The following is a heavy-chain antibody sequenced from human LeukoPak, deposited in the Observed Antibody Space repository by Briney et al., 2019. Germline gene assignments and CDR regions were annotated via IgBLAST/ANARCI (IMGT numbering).Heavy chain of an antibody. CDR1: GDSISSYY. Sequence: SETLSLTCTVSGDSISSYYWSWIRQPPGKGLEWIGYIYYSGSTNYNPSLKSRVTISIDTSKNQFSLKLSSVTAADTAVYYCARVDSSSWYHFDYWGQGTLVTVSS. D-gene: IGHD6-13*01. CDR3: ARVDSSSWYHFDY. J-gene: IGHJ4*02. CDR2: IYYSGST. V-gene: IGHV4-59*01.